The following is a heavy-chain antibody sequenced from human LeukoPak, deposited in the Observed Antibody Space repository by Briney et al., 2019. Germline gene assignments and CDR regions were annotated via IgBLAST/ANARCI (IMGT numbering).Heavy chain of an antibody. J-gene: IGHJ4*02. CDR3: ARGQWLDYFDY. Sequence: GGSLRLSCAASGFTFSSYWMSWVRQAPGKGLEWVANIKQDGSEKYYVDSVKGRFTISRDDAKNSLYLQMNSLRAEDTAVYYCARGQWLDYFDYWGQGTLVTVSS. CDR1: GFTFSSYW. CDR2: IKQDGSEK. V-gene: IGHV3-7*04. D-gene: IGHD6-19*01.